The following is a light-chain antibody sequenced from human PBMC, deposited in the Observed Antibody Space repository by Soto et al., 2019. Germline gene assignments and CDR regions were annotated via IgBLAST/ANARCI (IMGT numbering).Light chain of an antibody. CDR3: QQYGTSPPIT. Sequence: EIVMTQSPATLSVSPGERATLSCRASQSVAGSYLAWYQQKPGQAPRLLIYGASSRATGIPDRFSGSGSGRDFSLTINRLEPEDSAVYYCQQYGTSPPITFGQGTRLEIK. J-gene: IGKJ5*01. V-gene: IGKV3-20*01. CDR2: GAS. CDR1: QSVAGSY.